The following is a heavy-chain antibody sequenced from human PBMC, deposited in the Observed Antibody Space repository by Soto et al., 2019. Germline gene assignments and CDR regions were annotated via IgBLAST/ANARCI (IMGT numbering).Heavy chain of an antibody. CDR1: GYTFTSYA. Sequence: QVQLVQSGAEVKKPGASVKVSCKASGYTFTSYAMHWVRQAPGQRLEWMGWINAGNGNTKYSQKFQGRVTITRDTXXSTAYMELSSLRSEDTAVYYCARNLYDSSGYYYGFWGQGTLVTVSS. J-gene: IGHJ4*02. CDR2: INAGNGNT. V-gene: IGHV1-3*01. CDR3: ARNLYDSSGYYYGF. D-gene: IGHD3-22*01.